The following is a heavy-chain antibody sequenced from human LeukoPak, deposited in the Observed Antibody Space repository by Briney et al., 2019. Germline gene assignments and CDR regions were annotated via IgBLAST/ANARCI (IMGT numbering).Heavy chain of an antibody. D-gene: IGHD5-24*01. Sequence: SEILSLTCTVSGGSISSYYWSWIRQPPGKGLEWIGYIYTSGSTNYNPSLKSRVTISVDTSKNQFSLKLSSVTAADTAVYYCATQSRDETHFDYWGQGTLVTVSS. CDR1: GGSISSYY. V-gene: IGHV4-4*09. CDR3: ATQSRDETHFDY. CDR2: IYTSGST. J-gene: IGHJ4*02.